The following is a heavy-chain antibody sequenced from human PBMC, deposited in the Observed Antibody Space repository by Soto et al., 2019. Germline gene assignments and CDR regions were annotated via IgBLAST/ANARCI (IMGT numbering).Heavy chain of an antibody. CDR3: VKDESINWYSGHFRH. J-gene: IGHJ1*01. D-gene: IGHD6-13*01. CDR1: GFTFDDYA. Sequence: ALRLSCAASGFTFDDYAMHWVRQVPGKGLEWVSGINRNSGSIGYADSVKGRFAISRDNAKNSLHLQMNSLRAEDTAFYYGVKDESINWYSGHFRHWGQGTLVTVSS. CDR2: INRNSGSI. V-gene: IGHV3-9*01.